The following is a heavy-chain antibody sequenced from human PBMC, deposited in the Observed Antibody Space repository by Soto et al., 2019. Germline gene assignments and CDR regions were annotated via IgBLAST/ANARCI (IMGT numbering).Heavy chain of an antibody. CDR2: IYWDDDK. V-gene: IGHV2-5*02. CDR3: AHSRIPDWGSRGAFDY. CDR1: GFSLSTSGVG. Sequence: QITLKESGPTLVKPTQTLTLTCTFSGFSLSTSGVGVGWIRQPPGKALEWLALIYWDDDKRYSPSLKSRLTLTKDTSKNQVVLTMTNMDPVDTATYYCAHSRIPDWGSRGAFDYWGQGTLVTVSS. J-gene: IGHJ4*02. D-gene: IGHD7-27*01.